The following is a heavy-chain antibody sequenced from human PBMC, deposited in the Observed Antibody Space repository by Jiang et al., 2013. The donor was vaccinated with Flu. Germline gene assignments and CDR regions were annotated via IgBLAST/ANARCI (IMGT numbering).Heavy chain of an antibody. V-gene: IGHV1-46*01. CDR2: INPSGGST. CDR1: GYTFTSYY. CDR3: ARDQKWELDGSYFDY. D-gene: IGHD1-26*01. Sequence: GAEVKKPGASVKVSCKASGYTFTSYYMHWVRQAPGQGLEWMGIINPSGGSTSYAQKFQGRVTMTRDTSTSTVYMELSSLRSEDTAVYYCARDQKWELDGSYFDYWGQGTLVTVSS. J-gene: IGHJ4*02.